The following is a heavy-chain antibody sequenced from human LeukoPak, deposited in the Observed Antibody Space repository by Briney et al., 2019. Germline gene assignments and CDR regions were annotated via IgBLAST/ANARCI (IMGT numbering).Heavy chain of an antibody. D-gene: IGHD2-2*01. CDR1: GGSISSYY. Sequence: SETLSLTCTVSGGSISSYYWGWIRQPPGKGLEWIGYIYYSGSTNYSPSLKSRVTISVDTSKNQFSLKLSSVTAADTAVYYCARVEGFYCSSSSCPLDHWGQGTLVTVSS. CDR2: IYYSGST. V-gene: IGHV4-59*01. J-gene: IGHJ4*02. CDR3: ARVEGFYCSSSSCPLDH.